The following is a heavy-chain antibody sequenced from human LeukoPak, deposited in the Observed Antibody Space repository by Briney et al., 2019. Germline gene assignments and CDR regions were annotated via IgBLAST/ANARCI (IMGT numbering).Heavy chain of an antibody. CDR2: IWYDGSNK. CDR1: GFTFSSYG. V-gene: IGHV3-33*06. J-gene: IGHJ3*02. Sequence: GGSLRLSCAASGFTFSSYGMHWVRQAPGKGLEWVAVIWYDGSNKYYADSVKGRFTISRDNSNNTLYLQMNSLRAEDTAVYYCAKVSRDGLVDAFDIWGQGTMVTVSS. D-gene: IGHD5-24*01. CDR3: AKVSRDGLVDAFDI.